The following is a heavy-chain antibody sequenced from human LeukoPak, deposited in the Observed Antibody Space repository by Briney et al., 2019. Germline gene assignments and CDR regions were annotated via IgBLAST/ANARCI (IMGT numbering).Heavy chain of an antibody. D-gene: IGHD3-3*01. V-gene: IGHV3-33*06. CDR1: GFTFNTFG. CDR3: AKDTAVQFLEPAF. CDR2: IWFDGSVK. J-gene: IGHJ4*02. Sequence: GGSLRLSRAASGFTFNTFGMRWVRQAPGQGLEWVAAIWFDGSVKHYSDAVKGRFTISRDNSLNTLYLQMNSLRVEDTAIYYCAKDTAVQFLEPAFWGQGTLVTVSS.